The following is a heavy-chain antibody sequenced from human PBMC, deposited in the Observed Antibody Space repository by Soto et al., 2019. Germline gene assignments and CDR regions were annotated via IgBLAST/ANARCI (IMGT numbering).Heavy chain of an antibody. J-gene: IGHJ4*02. CDR1: GFTFSSYS. D-gene: IGHD6-19*01. Sequence: EVQLVESGGGLVQPGGSLRLSCAASGFTFSSYSMNWVRQAPGKGLEWVSYITRSSSPIYYADSVKGRFTISRDNGKNALYLQMNSLRDEDTAVYYCARLYTSGWYFDHWGQGTLVTVSS. CDR2: ITRSSSPI. CDR3: ARLYTSGWYFDH. V-gene: IGHV3-48*02.